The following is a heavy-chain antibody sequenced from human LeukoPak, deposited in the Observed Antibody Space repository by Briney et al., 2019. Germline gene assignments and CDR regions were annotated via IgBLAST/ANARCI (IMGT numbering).Heavy chain of an antibody. D-gene: IGHD5-18*01. CDR1: GYSISSGYY. CDR2: IYHSGST. V-gene: IGHV4-38-2*02. Sequence: SETLSLTCTVSGYSISSGYYWGRIRQPPGKGLEWIGSIYHSGSTYYNPSLKSRVTISVDTSKNQFSLKLSSVTAADTAVYYCARDHGILSDYWGQGTLVTVSS. CDR3: ARDHGILSDY. J-gene: IGHJ4*02.